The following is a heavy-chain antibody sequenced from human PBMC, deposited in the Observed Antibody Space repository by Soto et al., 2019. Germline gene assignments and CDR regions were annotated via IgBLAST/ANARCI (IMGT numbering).Heavy chain of an antibody. CDR1: GGSVNSYY. CDR3: ARVFPSYCGGDCSYFDS. Sequence: SETLSLTCTVSGGSVNSYYWSWIRQPPGKGLEWIGYIFYSGSTKSNPSLKSRVTMSVDMSKNQFSLRLTSVTAADTAVYYCARVFPSYCGGDCSYFDSWAREPWSPSPQ. J-gene: IGHJ4*02. CDR2: IFYSGST. V-gene: IGHV4-59*02. D-gene: IGHD2-21*02.